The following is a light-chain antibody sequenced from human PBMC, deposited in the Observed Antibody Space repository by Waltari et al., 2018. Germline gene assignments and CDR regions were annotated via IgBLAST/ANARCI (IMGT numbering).Light chain of an antibody. CDR2: GAS. V-gene: IGKV3-20*01. CDR1: QNVNSNY. Sequence: EIVLTQSPGTLSLSPGERATLSCRASQNVNSNYLAWYQQKPGQAPRLLIYGASSGATGIPDRFSGSGSGTDFTLTISRLEPEDFAVYYCQQYGSSPWKFGQGTEVEIK. J-gene: IGKJ1*01. CDR3: QQYGSSPWK.